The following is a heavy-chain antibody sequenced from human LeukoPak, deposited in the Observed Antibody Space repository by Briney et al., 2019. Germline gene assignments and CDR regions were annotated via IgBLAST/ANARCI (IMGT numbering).Heavy chain of an antibody. D-gene: IGHD2-15*01. CDR3: AKRYCKSATCRSDMDA. CDR1: GSSFSSYG. CDR2: IQSDGSKT. Sequence: PGGSLRLSCAASGSSFSSYGMHWVRQAPGKGLEWVALIQSDGSKTYSADSVKGRFTISRDNPRNTLYLQMNRLRPEDTAVYYCAKRYCKSATCRSDMDAWGQGTTVTVSS. V-gene: IGHV3-30*02. J-gene: IGHJ6*02.